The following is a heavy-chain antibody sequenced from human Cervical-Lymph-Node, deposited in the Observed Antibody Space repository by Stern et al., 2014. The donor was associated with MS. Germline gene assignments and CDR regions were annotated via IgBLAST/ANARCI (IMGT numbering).Heavy chain of an antibody. Sequence: VQLVDSGAEVKKPGASVKVSCKASGYTFTSYGISWVRQAPGQGLEWMGWISAYNGNTNYAQKLQGRVTMTTDTSTSTAYMELRSLRSDDTAVYYCARVNVHSAYSSSWYGMRDYWGQGTLVTVSS. V-gene: IGHV1-18*01. CDR3: ARVNVHSAYSSSWYGMRDY. D-gene: IGHD6-13*01. CDR1: GYTFTSYG. J-gene: IGHJ4*02. CDR2: ISAYNGNT.